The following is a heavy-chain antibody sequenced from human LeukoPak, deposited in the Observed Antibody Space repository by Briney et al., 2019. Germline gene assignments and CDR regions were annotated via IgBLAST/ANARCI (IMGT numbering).Heavy chain of an antibody. CDR2: INHSGST. V-gene: IGHV4-34*01. J-gene: IGHJ4*02. D-gene: IGHD3-22*01. Sequence: SETLSLTCAVYGGSFSGYYWSWIRQPPGKGLEWIGEINHSGSTNYNPSLKSRVTISVDTSKNQFSLKLSSVTAADTAVYYCARQAYYYDSSGYFVPPFDYWGQGTLVTVSS. CDR1: GGSFSGYY. CDR3: ARQAYYYDSSGYFVPPFDY.